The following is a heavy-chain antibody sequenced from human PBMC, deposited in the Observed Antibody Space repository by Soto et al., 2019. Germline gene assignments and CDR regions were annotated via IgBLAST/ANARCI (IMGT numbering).Heavy chain of an antibody. CDR3: AKLGEGLLWFGELFRSAKQTSEDAFDI. D-gene: IGHD3-10*01. V-gene: IGHV3-15*07. CDR2: IKSKAAGGTT. CDR1: GFTFSNAW. J-gene: IGHJ3*02. Sequence: PGGSLRLSCAASGFTFSNAWINWVRQAPGKGLEWVGRIKSKAAGGTTDFAAPVRGRFAISRDNSINTVYLQMNSLKTEDTALYYCAKLGEGLLWFGELFRSAKQTSEDAFDIWGQGTMVTVSS.